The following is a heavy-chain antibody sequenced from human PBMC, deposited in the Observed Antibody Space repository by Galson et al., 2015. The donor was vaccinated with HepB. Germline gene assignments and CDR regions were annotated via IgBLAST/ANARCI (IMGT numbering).Heavy chain of an antibody. J-gene: IGHJ6*02. CDR2: IQYDGSDK. Sequence: SLRLSCAASGFTFKNYGLHWARQAPGKGLEWVALIQYDGSDKYYADSVKGRFTISRDNSKNTLYLQMDSLRAEDTAVYYCAREAYYYDSSGSYAPGHYYYYGMDVWGQGTTVTVSS. V-gene: IGHV3-33*01. CDR3: AREAYYYDSSGSYAPGHYYYYGMDV. D-gene: IGHD3-22*01. CDR1: GFTFKNYG.